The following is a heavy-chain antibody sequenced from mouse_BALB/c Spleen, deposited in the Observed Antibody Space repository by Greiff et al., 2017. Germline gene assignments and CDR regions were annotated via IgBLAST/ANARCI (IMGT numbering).Heavy chain of an antibody. D-gene: IGHD2-4*01. CDR1: GYSITSGYY. CDR3: ATMITTYWYFDV. V-gene: IGHV3-6*02. J-gene: IGHJ1*01. CDR2: ISYDGSN. Sequence: VQLKESGPGLVKPSQSLSLTCSVTGYSITSGYYWNWIRQFPGNKLEWMGYISYDGSNNYNPSLKNRISITRDTSKNQFFLKLNSVTTEDTATYYCATMITTYWYFDVWGAGTTVTVSS.